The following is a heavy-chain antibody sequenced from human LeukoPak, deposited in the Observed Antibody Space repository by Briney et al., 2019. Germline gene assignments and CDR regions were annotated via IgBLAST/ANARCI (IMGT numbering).Heavy chain of an antibody. J-gene: IGHJ3*02. Sequence: PGGSLRLSCAASGFTFSNYAMSWVRQAPGEGLEWVSTLNATSSATYYADSVRGRFTISRDSSKNTLYLQMNSLRADDTAVYYCAKDCDYGGDSNDAFDIWGQGTMVTVSS. CDR2: LNATSSAT. D-gene: IGHD4-23*01. CDR3: AKDCDYGGDSNDAFDI. V-gene: IGHV3-23*01. CDR1: GFTFSNYA.